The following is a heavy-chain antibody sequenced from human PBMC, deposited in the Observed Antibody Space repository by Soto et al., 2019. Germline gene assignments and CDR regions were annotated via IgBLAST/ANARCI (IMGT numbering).Heavy chain of an antibody. V-gene: IGHV3-7*01. J-gene: IGHJ4*02. D-gene: IGHD3-3*01. CDR2: IKQDGSEK. Sequence: QLGGPLRLSCAASGFTFSSYWMSWVRQAPGKGLEWVANIKQDGSEKYYVDSVKGRFTISRDNAKNSLYLQMNSLRAEDTAVYYCARVGSLWSGYYFDYWGQGTLVTVSS. CDR1: GFTFSSYW. CDR3: ARVGSLWSGYYFDY.